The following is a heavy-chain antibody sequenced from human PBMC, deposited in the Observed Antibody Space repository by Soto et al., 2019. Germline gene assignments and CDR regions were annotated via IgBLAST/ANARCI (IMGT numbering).Heavy chain of an antibody. CDR2: IIPIFGTA. CDR1: GGTFSSYA. V-gene: IGHV1-69*13. D-gene: IGHD6-6*01. Sequence: SVKVSCKASGGTFSSYAISWARQAPGQGLEWMGGIIPIFGTANYAQKFQGRVTITADESTSTAYMELSSLRSEDTAVYYCARGKREYSSSYYFDYWGQGTLVTVSS. J-gene: IGHJ4*02. CDR3: ARGKREYSSSYYFDY.